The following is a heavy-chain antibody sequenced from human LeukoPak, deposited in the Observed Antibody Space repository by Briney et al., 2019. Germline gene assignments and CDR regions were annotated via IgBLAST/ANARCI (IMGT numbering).Heavy chain of an antibody. CDR3: ARELRDTSGYYLAPFEY. CDR1: GYTFTSYG. D-gene: IGHD3-22*01. CDR2: ISAYNGNT. J-gene: IGHJ4*02. V-gene: IGHV1-18*01. Sequence: ASVKVSCKASGYTFTSYGISWVRQAPGQGLEWMGWISAYNGNTNYAQKLQGRVTITADESTTTAYMELSSLRSEDTAVYYCARELRDTSGYYLAPFEYWGQGTLVTVSS.